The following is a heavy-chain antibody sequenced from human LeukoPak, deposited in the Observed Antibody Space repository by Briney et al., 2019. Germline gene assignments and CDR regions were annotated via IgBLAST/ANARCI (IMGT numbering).Heavy chain of an antibody. CDR2: IYHSGST. Sequence: SGTLSLTCAVSGGSISSNDWWTWVRQPPGKGLEWIGEIYHSGSTYYNPSLKSRVTISVDTSRNQFSLNLSSVTAADTAVYYCARHYGPWGQGTLVAVSS. CDR3: ARHYGP. D-gene: IGHD3-16*01. J-gene: IGHJ5*02. CDR1: GGSISSNDW. V-gene: IGHV4-4*02.